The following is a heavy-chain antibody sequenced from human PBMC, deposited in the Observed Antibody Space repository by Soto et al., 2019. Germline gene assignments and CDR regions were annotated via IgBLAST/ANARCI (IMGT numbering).Heavy chain of an antibody. J-gene: IGHJ1*01. CDR1: GGSIISSSYY. Sequence: SETLSLTCTVSGGSIISSSYYWGWIRQPPGKGLEWIGSIYYSGSTYYNPSLKSRVTISVDTSKNQFSLKLSSVTAADTAVYYCARLQSCHPGESNWGRGTLVT. CDR2: IYYSGST. D-gene: IGHD3-10*01. CDR3: ARLQSCHPGESN. V-gene: IGHV4-39*01.